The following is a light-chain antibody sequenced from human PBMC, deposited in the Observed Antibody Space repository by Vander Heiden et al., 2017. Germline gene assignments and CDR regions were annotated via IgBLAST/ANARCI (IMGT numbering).Light chain of an antibody. J-gene: IGLJ3*02. CDR3: ATWDDSLNDWV. CDR2: RDD. V-gene: IGLV1-44*01. CDR1: RSDIGKKA. Sequence: QSVLTQPPSASGTPGQRVTISCSGSRSDIGKKALGWYQHVAGPAPNLLIYRDDQRPSGVPGRFSGSKSGSSASLAISGLQSEDEAEYYCATWDDSLNDWVFGGGTKLTVL.